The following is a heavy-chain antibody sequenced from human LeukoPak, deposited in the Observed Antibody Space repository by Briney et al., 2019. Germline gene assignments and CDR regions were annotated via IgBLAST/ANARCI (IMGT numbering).Heavy chain of an antibody. CDR1: GGSISSSSYY. CDR2: IYTSGST. Sequence: SETLSLTCTVSGGSISSSSYYWSWIRQPAGKGLEWIGRIYTSGSTNYNPSLKSRVTMSVDTSKNQFSLKLSSVTAADTAVYYCARDTGYSSGWLFDYWGQGTLVTVSS. V-gene: IGHV4-61*02. D-gene: IGHD6-19*01. J-gene: IGHJ4*02. CDR3: ARDTGYSSGWLFDY.